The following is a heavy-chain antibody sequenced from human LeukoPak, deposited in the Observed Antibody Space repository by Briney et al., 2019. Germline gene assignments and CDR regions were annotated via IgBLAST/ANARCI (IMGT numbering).Heavy chain of an antibody. D-gene: IGHD3-22*01. V-gene: IGHV1-2*02. CDR1: GYIFTGYH. CDR2: INPNSGGT. CDR3: ARDPNYHYDASGYTLGF. J-gene: IGHJ4*02. Sequence: ASVKVSCKASGYIFTGYHMHWVRQAPGQGLEWMGWINPNSGGTSYAQKFQGRVTMTRDTSISTAYMELSRLTSVDTAVYYCARDPNYHYDASGYTLGFWGQGTLVTVSS.